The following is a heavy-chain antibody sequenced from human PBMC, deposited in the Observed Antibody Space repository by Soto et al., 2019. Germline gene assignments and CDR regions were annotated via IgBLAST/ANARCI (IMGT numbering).Heavy chain of an antibody. Sequence: LGESLKISCKGSGYSFTSHWIGWVRQMPEKGLEWMGIVYPDDSATTFSPAFQGQVSILADKSINTAFLQWSSLNTSDNAMYYCVRGAAGGARDVWGQGTTVTVS. D-gene: IGHD1-26*01. J-gene: IGHJ6*02. CDR1: GYSFTSHW. V-gene: IGHV5-51*01. CDR3: VRGAAGGARDV. CDR2: VYPDDSAT.